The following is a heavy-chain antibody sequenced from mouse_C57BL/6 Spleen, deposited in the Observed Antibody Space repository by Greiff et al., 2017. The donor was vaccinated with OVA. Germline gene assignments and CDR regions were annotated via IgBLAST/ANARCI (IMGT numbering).Heavy chain of an antibody. V-gene: IGHV1-53*01. CDR3: ARYIYDGYLYYFDY. CDR2: INPSNGGT. D-gene: IGHD2-3*01. CDR1: GYTFTSYW. J-gene: IGHJ2*01. Sequence: QVQLQQPGTELVKPGASVKLSCKASGYTFTSYWMHWVKQRPGQGLEWIGNINPSNGGTNYNEQFKSKATLTVDKSSSTAYMQLSSLTSEDSAVYYCARYIYDGYLYYFDYWGQGTTLTVSS.